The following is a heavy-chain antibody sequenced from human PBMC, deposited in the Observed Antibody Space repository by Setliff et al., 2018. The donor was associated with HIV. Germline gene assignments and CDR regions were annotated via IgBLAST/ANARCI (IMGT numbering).Heavy chain of an antibody. CDR3: AKAVPDYGDYYFDY. Sequence: GASVKVSCKASGYTFTGYYVHWVRQAPGQGLEWMGGIIPILGPANYAQKFQGRVTMTRNTSRNTAYMELRSLRSEDTAMYYCAKAVPDYGDYYFDYWGQGTLVTVSS. J-gene: IGHJ4*02. CDR2: IIPILGPA. D-gene: IGHD4-17*01. V-gene: IGHV1-2*02. CDR1: GYTFTGYY.